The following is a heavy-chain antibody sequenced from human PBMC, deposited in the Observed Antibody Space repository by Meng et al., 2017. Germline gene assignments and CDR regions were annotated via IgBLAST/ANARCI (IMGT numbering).Heavy chain of an antibody. J-gene: IGHJ4*02. CDR1: GFSLSTGGVG. CDR3: AHRSSAWAFDS. Sequence: HITLKESGTTLVKPTQTLTLTCPFYGFSLSTGGVGVGWIRQPPGKALEWLALIYWDDDTRYSPSLKSRLSITKDTSKNQVFLTMTNMDPVDTATYYCAHRSSAWAFDSWGQGTLVTVSS. D-gene: IGHD7-27*01. CDR2: IYWDDDT. V-gene: IGHV2-5*02.